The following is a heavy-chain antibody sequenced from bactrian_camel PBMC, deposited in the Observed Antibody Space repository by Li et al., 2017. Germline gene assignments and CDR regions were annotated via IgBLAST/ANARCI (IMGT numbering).Heavy chain of an antibody. J-gene: IGHJ6*01. Sequence: HVQLVESGGGSVQTGGSLRLSCSVSRGTYSTMCVGWFRQAAGKEREGLASTYPSTGNTWYVDSVKGRFTLSQDNAENTVYLEMNNLKPEDTAVYYCGAGQWALVAGTGYCYAGYWGQGTQVTVS. V-gene: IGHV3S54*01. D-gene: IGHD3*01. CDR1: RGTYSTMC. CDR3: GAGQWALVAGTGYCYAGY. CDR2: TYPSTGNT.